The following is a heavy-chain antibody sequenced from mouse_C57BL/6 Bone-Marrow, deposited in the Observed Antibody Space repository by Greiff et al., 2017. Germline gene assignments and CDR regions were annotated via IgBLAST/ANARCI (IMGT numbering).Heavy chain of an antibody. D-gene: IGHD2-3*01. CDR2: ISDGGSYT. CDR3: ARDRGWLDAY. Sequence: EVMLVESGGGLVKPGGSLKLSCAASGFTFSSYAMSWVRQTPEKRLEWVATISDGGSYTYYPDNVKGRFTISRDNAKNNLYLQMSHLKSEDTAMYYCARDRGWLDAYWGQGTLVTVSA. CDR1: GFTFSSYA. J-gene: IGHJ3*01. V-gene: IGHV5-4*01.